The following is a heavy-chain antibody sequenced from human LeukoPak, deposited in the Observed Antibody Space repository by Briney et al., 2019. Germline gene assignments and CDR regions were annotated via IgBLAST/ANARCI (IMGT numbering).Heavy chain of an antibody. CDR2: IWYDGSNK. V-gene: IGHV3-33*01. J-gene: IGHJ4*02. CDR1: GFTFSSYG. Sequence: GGSLRLSCAASGFTFSSYGMHWVRQAPGKGLEWVAVIWYDGSNKYYADSVKGRFTISRDNSKNTLYLQMNSLRAEDAAVYYCARESSGSFDYGGNPAFDYWGQGTLVTVSP. CDR3: ARESSGSFDYGGNPAFDY. D-gene: IGHD4-23*01.